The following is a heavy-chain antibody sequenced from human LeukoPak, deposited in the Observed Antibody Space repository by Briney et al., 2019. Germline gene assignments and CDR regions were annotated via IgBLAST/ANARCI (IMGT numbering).Heavy chain of an antibody. CDR1: GFTFSRYG. Sequence: PGGSLRLSCAASGFTFSRYGMNWVRQTPGKGLEWLSYIRSGSSTIWYADSVKGRFTISRDNGKNSLYLQMDSLRDDDTAVYYYARSLDGTSLFDQWGQGTLVTVSS. CDR3: ARSLDGTSLFDQ. J-gene: IGHJ4*02. CDR2: IRSGSSTI. V-gene: IGHV3-48*02. D-gene: IGHD2-2*01.